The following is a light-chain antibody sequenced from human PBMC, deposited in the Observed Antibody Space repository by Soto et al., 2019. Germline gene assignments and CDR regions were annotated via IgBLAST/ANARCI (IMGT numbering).Light chain of an antibody. V-gene: IGKV3-20*01. Sequence: EIVVTQSPGTLSLSPGEGATLSCRASQSVSSNYLAWYQQKPGQAPRLLIYGASNRATGIPDRFSGSGSGTEFTLTISRLEPEDFAIYYCQQYNNLPPTFGQGTKVEVK. J-gene: IGKJ1*01. CDR2: GAS. CDR1: QSVSSNY. CDR3: QQYNNLPPT.